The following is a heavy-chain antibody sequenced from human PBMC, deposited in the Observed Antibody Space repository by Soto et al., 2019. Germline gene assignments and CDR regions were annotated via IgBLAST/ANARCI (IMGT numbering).Heavy chain of an antibody. V-gene: IGHV3-23*01. J-gene: IGHJ5*02. CDR3: AKFPGSQITLPYNWFDP. D-gene: IGHD3-10*01. CDR1: GLTFSSYA. CDR2: ISGSGDST. Sequence: GGSLRLSCAASGLTFSSYAMSWVREAPGKGLEWVSTISGSGDSTYYADSVKGRFTISRDNSKNTLYLQMNSLRAEDTAVYYCAKFPGSQITLPYNWFDPWGQGTLVTVSS.